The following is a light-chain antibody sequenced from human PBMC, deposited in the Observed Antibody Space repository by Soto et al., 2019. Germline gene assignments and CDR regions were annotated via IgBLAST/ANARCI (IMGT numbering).Light chain of an antibody. CDR3: QQYDSSPPSIT. CDR1: QSVTRSY. J-gene: IGKJ5*01. CDR2: GTT. Sequence: EIVLTQSPGTLSLSPGERATLSCRASQSVTRSYLAWYQQKPGQAPRLLIYGTTSRATGTPDRFSGSGSGTDFTLTINRLEPEDFAVYYCQQYDSSPPSITFGQGTRLEIQ. V-gene: IGKV3-20*01.